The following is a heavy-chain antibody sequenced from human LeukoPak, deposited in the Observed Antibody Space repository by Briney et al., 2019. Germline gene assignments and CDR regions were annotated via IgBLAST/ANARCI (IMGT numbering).Heavy chain of an antibody. J-gene: IGHJ4*02. CDR2: INPSGCST. Sequence: ASVKVSCQPSGYTFTSYYMHWVRQAPAQGLEWMGIINPSGCSTSYAQKFQGRVTMTQDTSTSTVYMELSGLRSEDTAVYYCARSLGITMVRGVIPLGDWGQGTLVTVSS. CDR3: ARSLGITMVRGVIPLGD. V-gene: IGHV1-46*01. CDR1: GYTFTSYY. D-gene: IGHD3-10*01.